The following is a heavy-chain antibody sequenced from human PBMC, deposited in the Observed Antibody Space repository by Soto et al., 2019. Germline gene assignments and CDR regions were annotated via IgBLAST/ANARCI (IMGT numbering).Heavy chain of an antibody. CDR1: GFTFSSYG. V-gene: IGHV3-30*18. CDR3: AKDISSSGLDY. CDR2: ISYDGSNK. J-gene: IGHJ4*02. D-gene: IGHD6-19*01. Sequence: SLRLSCAASGFTFSSYGMHWVRQAPGKGLEWVAVISYDGSNKYYADSVKGRFTISRDNSKNTLYLQMNSLRAEDTAVYYCAKDISSSGLDYWGQGTLVTVSS.